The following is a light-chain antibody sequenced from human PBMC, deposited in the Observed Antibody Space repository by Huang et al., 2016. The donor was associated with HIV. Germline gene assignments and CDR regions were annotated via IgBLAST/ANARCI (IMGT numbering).Light chain of an antibody. CDR3: QQYDSSPWT. CDR2: GAS. Sequence: EIVLTQSPGTLSLSPGERATLSCRANQSVSSSYLAWYQQKPGQAPRLRFYGASSRAAGIPDSFSGSGSGTDFTLTISRLEPEDFAANYCQQYDSSPWTFGQGTKVEIK. CDR1: QSVSSSY. V-gene: IGKV3-20*01. J-gene: IGKJ1*01.